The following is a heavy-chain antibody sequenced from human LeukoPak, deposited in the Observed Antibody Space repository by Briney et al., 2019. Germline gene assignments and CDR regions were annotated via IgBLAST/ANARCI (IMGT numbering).Heavy chain of an antibody. CDR3: ARGGLRCSSTSCQNYYYYYLDV. D-gene: IGHD2-2*01. Sequence: AASVKVSCKASGYTFTSYDINWVRQATGQGLEWMGWINPYSGDTNYAQKFQGRVTMTRDTSISTAYMELSRLRSDDTAVYYCARGGLRCSSTSCQNYYYYYLDVWGKGTTVTVSS. J-gene: IGHJ6*03. CDR1: GYTFTSYD. V-gene: IGHV1-2*02. CDR2: INPYSGDT.